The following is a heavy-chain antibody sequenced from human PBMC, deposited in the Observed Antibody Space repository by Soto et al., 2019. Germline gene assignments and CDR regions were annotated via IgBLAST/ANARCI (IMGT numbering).Heavy chain of an antibody. D-gene: IGHD4-17*01. Sequence: SETLSLTCTVSGGSISSGGYYWSWIRQHPGKGLEWIGYIYYSGSTYYNPSLKSRVTISVDTSKNQFSLRLTSLTAADTAVYYCARYTVTTVFGIFDYWGQGTLVTVSS. J-gene: IGHJ4*02. CDR2: IYYSGST. V-gene: IGHV4-31*03. CDR1: GGSISSGGYY. CDR3: ARYTVTTVFGIFDY.